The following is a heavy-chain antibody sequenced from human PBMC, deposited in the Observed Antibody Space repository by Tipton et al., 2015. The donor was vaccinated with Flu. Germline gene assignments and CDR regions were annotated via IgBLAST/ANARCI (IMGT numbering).Heavy chain of an antibody. J-gene: IGHJ2*01. Sequence: SLRLSCAASGFTFSRYAMSWVRQAPGKGLEWVSAVSGGGAITYFADSVKGRFTISRDNSKNILYLQMNSLRAEDTALYYCTRGGMVATLYWYFDLWGRGTLVTVSS. CDR2: VSGGGAIT. D-gene: IGHD5-12*01. CDR3: TRGGMVATLYWYFDL. CDR1: GFTFSRYA. V-gene: IGHV3-23*01.